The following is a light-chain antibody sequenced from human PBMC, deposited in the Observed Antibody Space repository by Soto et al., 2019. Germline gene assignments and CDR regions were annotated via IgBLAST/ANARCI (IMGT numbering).Light chain of an antibody. CDR2: DAS. CDR1: QSISSW. J-gene: IGKJ4*02. CDR3: QQYNSFLT. V-gene: IGKV1-5*01. Sequence: DIQMTQSPSTLSASVGDRVTITCRASQSISSWLAWYQQKPGKAPKLLIYDASSLESGVPSRFSGSGSGTEFTLTSSSLQPDDFATYYCQQYNSFLTGGGGTNVEIK.